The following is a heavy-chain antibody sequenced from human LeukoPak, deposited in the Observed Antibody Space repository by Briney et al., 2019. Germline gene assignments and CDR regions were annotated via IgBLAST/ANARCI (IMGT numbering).Heavy chain of an antibody. V-gene: IGHV3-30*18. CDR3: AKDRGSSGWFDY. D-gene: IGHD6-19*01. CDR2: ISYDGSNK. CDR1: GFTFSSYG. J-gene: IGHJ4*02. Sequence: GRSLRLSCAGSGFTFSSYGMHWVRQAPGKGLEWVAVISYDGSNKYYADSVKGRLTTSRDNSKNTLYLQMNSLRAEDTAMYYCAKDRGSSGWFDYWGQGTLVTVSS.